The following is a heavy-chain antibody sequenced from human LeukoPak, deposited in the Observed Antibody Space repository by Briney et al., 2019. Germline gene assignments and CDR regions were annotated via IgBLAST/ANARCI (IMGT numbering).Heavy chain of an antibody. CDR1: GFTFSSYS. CDR2: ISSSSSYI. D-gene: IGHD6-6*01. Sequence: GGSLRLSCAASGFTFSSYSMNWVRQAPGKGLEWVSSISSSSSYIYYADSVKGRFTISRDNAKNSLYLQMNSLRAEDTAVYYRASRYSSSSGLDYWGQGTLVTVSS. V-gene: IGHV3-21*01. CDR3: ASRYSSSSGLDY. J-gene: IGHJ4*02.